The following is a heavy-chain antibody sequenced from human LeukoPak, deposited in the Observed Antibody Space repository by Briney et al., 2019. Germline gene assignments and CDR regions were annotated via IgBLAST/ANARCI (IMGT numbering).Heavy chain of an antibody. CDR3: ARGPTDMDFDY. Sequence: ASVNVSCKASGYTFTKSDYMHWVRPAPGQGLEWMGIINPSDGTTFYAQKFQGRVTMTRDTSTNTVYMELSSLRSEDTAVFYCARGPTDMDFDYWGQGSLVTVSS. CDR1: GYTFTKSDY. V-gene: IGHV1-46*01. CDR2: INPSDGTT. J-gene: IGHJ4*02.